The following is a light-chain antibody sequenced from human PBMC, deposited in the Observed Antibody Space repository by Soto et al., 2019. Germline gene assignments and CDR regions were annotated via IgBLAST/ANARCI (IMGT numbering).Light chain of an antibody. CDR3: QHYNNWPPWT. V-gene: IGKV3-15*01. J-gene: IGKJ1*01. CDR1: QSVSSN. Sequence: EIVMTQSPATLSVSPGERASLACRASQSVSSNLAWYQQKPGQAPRLLIYGASTRATDIPARFSASGSGTEVTLTINSLQSEDFAVYYCQHYNNWPPWTFGQGTKLEIK. CDR2: GAS.